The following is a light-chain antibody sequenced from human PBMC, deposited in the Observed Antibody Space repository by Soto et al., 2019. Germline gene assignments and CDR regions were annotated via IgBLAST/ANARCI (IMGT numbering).Light chain of an antibody. CDR1: SSDVGGYNY. CDR2: DVS. V-gene: IGLV2-14*01. J-gene: IGLJ3*02. CDR3: TSYTSSRTLV. Sequence: QSALTQPASVSGSPGQSITISCTGTSSDVGGYNYVSWYQQHPGKAPKLVIYDVSNRPSGVSNRFSGSKSGNTASLTISGLQAEYDDDYYCTSYTSSRTLVFGGGTLVTVL.